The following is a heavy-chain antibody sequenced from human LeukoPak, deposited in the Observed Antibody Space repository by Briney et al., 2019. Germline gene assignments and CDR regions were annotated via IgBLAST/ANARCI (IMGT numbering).Heavy chain of an antibody. D-gene: IGHD3-22*01. Sequence: GASVKVSCKASGYTFNNYGITWVRQAPGQGLEWMGWISTYNGNTNYAQKLQGRVTMTTDTSTSTAYMELRSLRSDDTAVYYCGLGGYQYYFDYWGQGTLVTVSS. CDR2: ISTYNGNT. J-gene: IGHJ4*02. CDR1: GYTFNNYG. V-gene: IGHV1-18*01. CDR3: GLGGYQYYFDY.